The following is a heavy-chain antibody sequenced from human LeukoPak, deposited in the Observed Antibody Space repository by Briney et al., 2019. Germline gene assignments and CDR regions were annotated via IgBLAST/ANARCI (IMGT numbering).Heavy chain of an antibody. D-gene: IGHD3-22*01. CDR1: GGTFSSYA. CDR3: ARVSSGYLRHFDY. Sequence: AASVKVSCKASGGTFSSYAISWVRQAPGQGLEWMGGIIPIFGTANYAQKFQGRVTITADKSTSTAYMELSSLRSDDTAVYYCARVSSGYLRHFDYWGQGTLVTVSS. CDR2: IIPIFGTA. J-gene: IGHJ4*02. V-gene: IGHV1-69*06.